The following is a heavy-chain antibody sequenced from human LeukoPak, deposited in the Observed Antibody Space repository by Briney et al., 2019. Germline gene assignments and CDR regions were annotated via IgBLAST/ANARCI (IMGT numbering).Heavy chain of an antibody. CDR1: GYSISSGYY. J-gene: IGHJ4*02. CDR2: IYHSGST. D-gene: IGHD3-10*01. V-gene: IGHV4-38-2*02. CDR3: ARGRYGSGRTGYYFDY. Sequence: SETLSLTCTVSGYSISSGYYWGWIRQPPGKGLEWIGSIYHSGSTYYNPSLKSRVTISVDTSKNQFSLKLSSVTAADTAVYYCARGRYGSGRTGYYFDYWGQGTLVTVSS.